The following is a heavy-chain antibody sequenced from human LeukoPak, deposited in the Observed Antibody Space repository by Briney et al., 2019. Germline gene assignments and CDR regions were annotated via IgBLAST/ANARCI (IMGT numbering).Heavy chain of an antibody. Sequence: PGGSLRLSCAASGFTVSSNYMNWVRQAPGKGLEWGSYISGSSSTIYYADSVKGRFTISRDNGKNTLYLQMNSLRAEDTAVYYCARGSTYYDSSGQVPFDYWGQGTLVTVSS. CDR1: GFTVSSNY. J-gene: IGHJ4*02. V-gene: IGHV3-48*01. D-gene: IGHD3-22*01. CDR2: ISGSSSTI. CDR3: ARGSTYYDSSGQVPFDY.